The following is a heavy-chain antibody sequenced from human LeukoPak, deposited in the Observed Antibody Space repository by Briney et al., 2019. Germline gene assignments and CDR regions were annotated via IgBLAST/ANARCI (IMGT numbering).Heavy chain of an antibody. CDR3: ARGPNIYVARGSGWGFDY. Sequence: SQTLSLTCTVSGGSISSGDYYWSWIRQPAGKGLEWIGRIYTSGSTNYNPSLKSRVTMSVDTSKNQFSLKLSSVTAADTAVYYCARGPNIYVARGSGWGFDYWGQGTLVTVSS. CDR2: IYTSGST. J-gene: IGHJ4*02. CDR1: GGSISSGDYY. D-gene: IGHD6-19*01. V-gene: IGHV4-61*02.